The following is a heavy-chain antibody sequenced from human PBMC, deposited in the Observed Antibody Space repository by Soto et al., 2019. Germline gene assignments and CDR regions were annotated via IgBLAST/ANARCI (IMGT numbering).Heavy chain of an antibody. V-gene: IGHV3-23*01. J-gene: IGHJ4*02. D-gene: IGHD2-15*01. CDR3: AKDGLRLPPNYLAY. CDR1: EFTFSSYA. CDR2: ISGSGVST. Sequence: PGGSLRLSCAASEFTFSSYAMTWVRQAPGKGLEWVSAISGSGVSTYYADSVKGRFTISRDNSKNTLYLQMNSLRAEDTAVYYSAKDGLRLPPNYLAYWVKGTLVTVSS.